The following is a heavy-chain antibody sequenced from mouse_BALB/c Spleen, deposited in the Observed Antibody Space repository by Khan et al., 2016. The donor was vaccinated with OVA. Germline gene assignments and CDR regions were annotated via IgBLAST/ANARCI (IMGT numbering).Heavy chain of an antibody. J-gene: IGHJ1*01. V-gene: IGHV1-39*01. CDR2: IDPYYGDT. Sequence: EVQLQQSGPELEKPGASVKISCKASGYSFTGYNMNWVKQSNGKSLEWIGNIDPYYGDTSYNQKFKGKATLTVEKSSSTAYMQLKSLTSEDSAVYYCARSTWYFDVWGAGTTVTVSS. CDR3: ARSTWYFDV. CDR1: GYSFTGYN.